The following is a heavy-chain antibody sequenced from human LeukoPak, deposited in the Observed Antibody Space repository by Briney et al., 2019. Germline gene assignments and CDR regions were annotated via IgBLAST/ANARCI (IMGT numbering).Heavy chain of an antibody. Sequence: AASVEVSCKASGYTFTSYDINWVRQATGQGLEWMGWMNPNSANTGYAQKFQGRVTITRNTSISTTYMELSSLRFEDTAVYYCARGRERGSSSSFTDYWGQGTLVIVSS. CDR1: GYTFTSYD. CDR3: ARGRERGSSSSFTDY. J-gene: IGHJ4*02. V-gene: IGHV1-8*03. D-gene: IGHD6-6*01. CDR2: MNPNSANT.